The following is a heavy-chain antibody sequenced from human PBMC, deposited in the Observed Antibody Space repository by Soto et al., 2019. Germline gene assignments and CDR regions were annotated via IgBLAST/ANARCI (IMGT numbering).Heavy chain of an antibody. J-gene: IGHJ4*02. Sequence: PSETLSLTCTVSGGSISSYYWSWIRQPPGKGLEWIGYIYYSGSTNYNPSLKSRVTISVDTSKNQFSLKLSSVTAADTAVYYCASAQTGGTMVYFDYWGQGTLVTVSS. CDR1: GGSISSYY. V-gene: IGHV4-59*01. CDR3: ASAQTGGTMVYFDY. D-gene: IGHD2-8*02. CDR2: IYYSGST.